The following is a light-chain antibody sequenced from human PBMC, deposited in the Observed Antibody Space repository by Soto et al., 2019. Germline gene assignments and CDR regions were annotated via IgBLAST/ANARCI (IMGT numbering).Light chain of an antibody. CDR2: GAS. V-gene: IGKV3-20*01. CDR3: QQYHRSPIT. J-gene: IGKJ5*01. CDR1: QSVSN. Sequence: EIVLKQSPGTPSLSPGERSTLSCRASQSVSNNQQKPGQAPRLLICGASNRASGIPDRFSGFGSGTDFTLTISRLEPEDSVVYYCQQYHRSPITFGQGTRLEIK.